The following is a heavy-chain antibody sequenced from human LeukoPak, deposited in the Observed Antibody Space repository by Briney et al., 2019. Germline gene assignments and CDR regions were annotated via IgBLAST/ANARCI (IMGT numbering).Heavy chain of an antibody. CDR2: INHSGST. CDR1: GGSFSGYY. J-gene: IGHJ4*02. Sequence: SETLSLTCAVYGGSFSGYYWSWIRQPPGKGLEWIGEINHSGSTNYNPSLKSRVTISVDTSKNQFSLKLSSVAAADTAVYYCARGRITMVRGVTYYFDYWGQGTLVTVSS. D-gene: IGHD3-10*01. CDR3: ARGRITMVRGVTYYFDY. V-gene: IGHV4-34*01.